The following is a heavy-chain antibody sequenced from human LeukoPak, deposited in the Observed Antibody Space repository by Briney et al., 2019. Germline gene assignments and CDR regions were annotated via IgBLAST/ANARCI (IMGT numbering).Heavy chain of an antibody. CDR3: ARAPYDILTGYSLNWFEP. J-gene: IGHJ5*02. CDR2: VNPTADNR. CDR1: GFTFTAYW. Sequence: GASVKVSCKASGFTFTAYWMHWVRQAPGQGLEWMGVVNPTADNRVYAQKFQGRVTMTRDTSTSTAYMELSSLRSEDTAVYFCARAPYDILTGYSLNWFEPWGQGTLVTVSS. V-gene: IGHV1-46*01. D-gene: IGHD3-9*01.